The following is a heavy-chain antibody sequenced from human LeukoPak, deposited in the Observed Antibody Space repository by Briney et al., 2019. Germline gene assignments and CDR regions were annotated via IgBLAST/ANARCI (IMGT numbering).Heavy chain of an antibody. CDR1: GYTFTGYY. CDR3: ARNYYDSSGLYGGPVQFDY. Sequence: ASVKVSCKASGYTFTGYYMHWVRQAPGQGLEWMGWINPNSGGTNYAQKFQGRVTMTRDTSISTAYMELSRLRSDDTAVYYCARNYYDSSGLYGGPVQFDYWGQGTLVTVSS. CDR2: INPNSGGT. V-gene: IGHV1-2*02. J-gene: IGHJ4*02. D-gene: IGHD3-22*01.